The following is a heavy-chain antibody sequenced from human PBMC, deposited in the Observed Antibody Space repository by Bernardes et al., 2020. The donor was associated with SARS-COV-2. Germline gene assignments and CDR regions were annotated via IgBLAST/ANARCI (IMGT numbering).Heavy chain of an antibody. Sequence: SETLSLTCTVSGGSISSGSYYWTWIRQPAGKGLEWIGRIDSSGSTNYNPSLKSRVSISVDTSKNHFSLRLSSVTAADTAIYYCARPNAVSGTDAYEIWGQGKRVTVSS. D-gene: IGHD6-19*01. CDR1: GGSISSGSYY. CDR3: ARPNAVSGTDAYEI. V-gene: IGHV4-61*02. J-gene: IGHJ3*02. CDR2: IDSSGST.